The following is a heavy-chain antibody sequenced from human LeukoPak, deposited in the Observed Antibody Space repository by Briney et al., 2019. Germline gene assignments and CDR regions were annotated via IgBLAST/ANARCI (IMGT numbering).Heavy chain of an antibody. Sequence: ASVKVSCKVSGYTLTELSMHCVRQAPGKGLEWMGGFDPEDGETIYAQKFQGRVTMTEDTSTDTAYMELSSLRSEDTAVYYCATAWDTVVAATPYFDYWGQGTLVTVSS. D-gene: IGHD2-15*01. V-gene: IGHV1-24*01. CDR1: GYTLTELS. J-gene: IGHJ4*02. CDR2: FDPEDGET. CDR3: ATAWDTVVAATPYFDY.